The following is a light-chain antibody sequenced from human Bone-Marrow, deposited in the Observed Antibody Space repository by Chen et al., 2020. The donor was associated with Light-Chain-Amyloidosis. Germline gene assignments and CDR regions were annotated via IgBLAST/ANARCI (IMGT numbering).Light chain of an antibody. CDR3: QVWDRSSDRPV. CDR1: NIGSTS. J-gene: IGLJ3*02. Sequence: SYVLTQPSSVSVAPGQTATIACGGNNIGSTSVHWYQQTPGQAPLLVVYDDSDRTSGIPERLSGSNSGNTATLTSSRVEAGDEADYDCQVWDRSSDRPVFGGGTKLTVL. CDR2: DDS. V-gene: IGLV3-21*02.